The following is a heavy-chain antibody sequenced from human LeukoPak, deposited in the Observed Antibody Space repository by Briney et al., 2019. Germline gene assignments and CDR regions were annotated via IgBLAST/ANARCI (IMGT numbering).Heavy chain of an antibody. CDR2: INHSGST. CDR3: VRFVVVPAADTLGHYYYYGMDV. D-gene: IGHD2-2*01. CDR1: GGSFSGYY. J-gene: IGHJ6*02. V-gene: IGHV4-34*01. Sequence: SETLSLTCAVYGGSFSGYYWSWIRQPPGKGLEWIGEINHSGSTNYNPSLKSRVTISVDTSKNQFSLKLSSVTAADTAVYYCVRFVVVPAADTLGHYYYYGMDVWGQGTTVTVSS.